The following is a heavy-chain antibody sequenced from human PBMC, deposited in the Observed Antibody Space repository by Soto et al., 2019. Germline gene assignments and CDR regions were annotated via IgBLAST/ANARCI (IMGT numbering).Heavy chain of an antibody. J-gene: IGHJ4*02. Sequence: GGSLRLSCAASGFSITDFAISWVRLAPRKGLEWVATISGGSTYYADSVKGRFTISRDNAKNTLHLQMNSLRADDTAVYYCARVFSGVTPSYWGQGTLVTSPQ. CDR3: ARVFSGVTPSY. CDR2: ISGGST. D-gene: IGHD3-10*01. CDR1: GFSITDFA. V-gene: IGHV3-23*01.